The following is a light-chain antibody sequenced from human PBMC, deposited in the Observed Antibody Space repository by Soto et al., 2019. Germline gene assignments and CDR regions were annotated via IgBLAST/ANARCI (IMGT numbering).Light chain of an antibody. CDR2: GAS. J-gene: IGKJ3*01. CDR3: QLYGSSPLFT. CDR1: QSVNSNY. V-gene: IGKV3-20*01. Sequence: EIVFTQSPGTLSLSPGERATLSCRASQSVNSNYLAWYQQKPGQTPRLLISGASSRATGIPERFSGSGSGTDFTLTISRLEPEDFAVYWCQLYGSSPLFTFGPGTKVDIK.